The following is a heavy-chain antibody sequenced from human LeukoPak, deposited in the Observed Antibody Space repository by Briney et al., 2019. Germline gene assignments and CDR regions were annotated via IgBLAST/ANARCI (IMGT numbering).Heavy chain of an antibody. J-gene: IGHJ3*02. V-gene: IGHV5-51*04. CDR2: IYPGDSDT. CDR1: GYSFTTYW. Sequence: GESLKISCKVSGYSFTTYWIGWVRQMPGKGLEWMGIIYPGDSDTKYSPSFQGQVTISADKPISTAYLQWSSLKASDTAMYYCAQKLVSDAFDIWGQGTMVTVSS. CDR3: AQKLVSDAFDI. D-gene: IGHD6-13*01.